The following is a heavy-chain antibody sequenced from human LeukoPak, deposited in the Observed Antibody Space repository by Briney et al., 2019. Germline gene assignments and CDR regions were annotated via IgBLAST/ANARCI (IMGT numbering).Heavy chain of an antibody. Sequence: GGSLRLSCAASGFTFSSYGMHWVRQASGKGLEWVAVISYDGSNKYYADSVKGRFTISRDNSKNTLYLQMNSLRAEDTAVYYCAKAAYYDSTPVDYWGQGTLVTVSS. CDR3: AKAAYYDSTPVDY. CDR2: ISYDGSNK. V-gene: IGHV3-30*18. D-gene: IGHD3-22*01. CDR1: GFTFSSYG. J-gene: IGHJ4*02.